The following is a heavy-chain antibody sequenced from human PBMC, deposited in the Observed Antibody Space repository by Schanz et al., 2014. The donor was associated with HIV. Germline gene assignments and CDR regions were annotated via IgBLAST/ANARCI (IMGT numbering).Heavy chain of an antibody. D-gene: IGHD3-9*01. CDR1: GFTLSGFW. J-gene: IGHJ4*02. V-gene: IGHV3-7*01. Sequence: EVQLVESGGGLVQPGGSLRLSCAASGFTLSGFWMSWVRQAPGKGLEWVANGKQDGSDKYYVESVKGRFTISRDNAKNSLYLQMNSLRAEDTAVYYCARDAARYFDWSYYFDFWGQGTLVTVSS. CDR3: ARDAARYFDWSYYFDF. CDR2: GKQDGSDK.